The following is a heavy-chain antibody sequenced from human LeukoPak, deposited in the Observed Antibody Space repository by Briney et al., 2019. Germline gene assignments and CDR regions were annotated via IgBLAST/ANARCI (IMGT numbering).Heavy chain of an antibody. J-gene: IGHJ6*02. CDR2: ISGSGGST. V-gene: IGHV3-23*01. CDR3: AKVSSSDYYYGMDV. D-gene: IGHD6-6*01. Sequence: GAFLRLSCAASGFTFSSYAMSWVRQAPGKGLEWVSAISGSGGSTYYADSVKGRFTISRDNSKNTLYLQMNSLRAEDTAVYYCAKVSSSDYYYGMDVWGQGTTVTVSS. CDR1: GFTFSSYA.